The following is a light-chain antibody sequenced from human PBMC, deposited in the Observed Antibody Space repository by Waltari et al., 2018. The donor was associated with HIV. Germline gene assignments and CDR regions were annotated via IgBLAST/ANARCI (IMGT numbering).Light chain of an antibody. CDR2: ATS. CDR1: QHIGFN. CDR3: QQSHGLPYT. Sequence: DIQMTQSQTSLPASVADEVTITCRASQHIGFNVNWYQYKTGRAPRLLIAATSNLHSGVPSRFSGSGFGTHFSLTISGPRSDDFAQYFCQQSHGLPYTFGQGTRLEI. V-gene: IGKV1-39*01. J-gene: IGKJ2*01.